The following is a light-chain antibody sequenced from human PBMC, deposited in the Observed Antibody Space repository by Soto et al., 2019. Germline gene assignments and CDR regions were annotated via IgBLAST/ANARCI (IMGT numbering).Light chain of an antibody. CDR3: SSYTSSGTRV. V-gene: IGLV2-14*01. J-gene: IGLJ3*02. CDR1: STDVGSYNY. CDR2: DVS. Sequence: QSALTQPASVSGSPGQSIAISCTGTSTDVGSYNYVSWYQQHPDNAPKLLIYDVSNRPSGGSNRFSGSKSGNTASLTISGLQAEDEADYYCSSYTSSGTRVFGGGTKLTVL.